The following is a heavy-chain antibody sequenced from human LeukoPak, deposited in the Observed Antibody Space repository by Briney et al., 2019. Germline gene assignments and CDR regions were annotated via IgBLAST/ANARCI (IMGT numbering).Heavy chain of an antibody. D-gene: IGHD6-19*01. J-gene: IGHJ4*02. CDR3: ASPPLPYSSGWYGNLGEKGYDY. Sequence: PSETLSLTCTVSGGSISSSSYYWGWIRQPPGKGLEWIGSIYYSGSTYYNPSLKSRVTISVDTSKNQFSLKLSSVTAADTAVYYCASPPLPYSSGWYGNLGEKGYDYWGQGTLVTVSS. CDR2: IYYSGST. V-gene: IGHV4-39*01. CDR1: GGSISSSSYY.